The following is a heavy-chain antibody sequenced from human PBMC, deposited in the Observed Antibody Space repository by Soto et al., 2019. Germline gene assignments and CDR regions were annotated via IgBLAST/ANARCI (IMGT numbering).Heavy chain of an antibody. CDR3: ARADYGDSYELWYGMDV. J-gene: IGHJ6*02. V-gene: IGHV1-3*01. Sequence: ASVKVSCKASGYTFTSYAMHWVRQAPGQRLEWMGWINAGNGNTKYSQKFQGRVTITRDTSASTAYMELSSLRSEDTAVYYCARADYGDSYELWYGMDVWGQGTTVTVSS. D-gene: IGHD4-17*01. CDR1: GYTFTSYA. CDR2: INAGNGNT.